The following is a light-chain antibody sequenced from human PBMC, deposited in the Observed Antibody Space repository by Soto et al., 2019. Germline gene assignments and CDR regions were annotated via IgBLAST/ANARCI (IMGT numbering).Light chain of an antibody. J-gene: IGKJ5*01. CDR3: QQYKDWFSIT. Sequence: EIVMTQSPATLSVSPGETVTLSSRASQSVSTNSAWYQQRPGQAPRLLIYGASTRATGIPARFSGSGSGTEFTLTISSLQSEDFAVYYCQQYKDWFSITFGQGTRLEIK. CDR2: GAS. V-gene: IGKV3-15*01. CDR1: QSVSTN.